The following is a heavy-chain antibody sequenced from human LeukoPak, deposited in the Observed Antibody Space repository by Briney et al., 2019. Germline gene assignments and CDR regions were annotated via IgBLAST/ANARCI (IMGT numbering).Heavy chain of an antibody. D-gene: IGHD4-17*01. Sequence: ASVNLSRKASGYTFTGYYMHWVRQAPGQGLEWMGWINPNSGGTNYAQKFQGRVTMTRDTSISTAYMELSRLRSDDTAVYYCASTSTVTRIDYWGQGTLATVSS. J-gene: IGHJ4*02. CDR1: GYTFTGYY. CDR3: ASTSTVTRIDY. V-gene: IGHV1-2*02. CDR2: INPNSGGT.